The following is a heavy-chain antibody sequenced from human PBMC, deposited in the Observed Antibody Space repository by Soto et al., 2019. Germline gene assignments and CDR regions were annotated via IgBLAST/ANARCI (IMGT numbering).Heavy chain of an antibody. D-gene: IGHD6-13*01. CDR2: IWYDGSNK. J-gene: IGHJ4*02. V-gene: IGHV3-33*01. Sequence: GGSLRLSCAASGFTFSSYGMHWVRQAPGKGLEWVAVIWYDGSNKYYADSVKGRFTISRDNSKNTLYLQMNSLRAEDTAVYYCARDRRIAAAHQFVDYWGQGTLVTVSS. CDR1: GFTFSSYG. CDR3: ARDRRIAAAHQFVDY.